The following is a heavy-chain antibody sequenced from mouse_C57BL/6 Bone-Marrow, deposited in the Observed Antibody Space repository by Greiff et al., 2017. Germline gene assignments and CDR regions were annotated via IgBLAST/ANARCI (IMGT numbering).Heavy chain of an antibody. D-gene: IGHD2-4*01. J-gene: IGHJ1*03. CDR3: ARLRLRRAWYCDV. CDR2: IYPRSGNT. CDR1: GYTFTSYG. V-gene: IGHV1-81*01. Sequence: QVQLQQSGAELARPGASVKLSCKASGYTFTSYGISWVKQRTGQGLEWIGEIYPRSGNTYYNEKFKGKATLTADKSSSTAYMELRSLTSGDSAVYFCARLRLRRAWYCDVWGTGTTVTVSS.